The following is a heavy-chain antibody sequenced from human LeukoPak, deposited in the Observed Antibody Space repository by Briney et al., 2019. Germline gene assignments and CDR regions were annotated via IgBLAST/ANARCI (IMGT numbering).Heavy chain of an antibody. CDR3: ARAAPNYYDSSGSLRNPYFDY. V-gene: IGHV4-31*03. Sequence: PSETLSLTCTVSGGSISTGGYYWSWIRQHPGKGLEWIGNIYYSGSTYYSPSLKSRVTMSVDTSKNQFSLTLISVTAADTVVYFCARAAPNYYDSSGSLRNPYFDYWGQGTLVTVSS. CDR1: GGSISTGGYY. J-gene: IGHJ4*02. D-gene: IGHD3-22*01. CDR2: IYYSGST.